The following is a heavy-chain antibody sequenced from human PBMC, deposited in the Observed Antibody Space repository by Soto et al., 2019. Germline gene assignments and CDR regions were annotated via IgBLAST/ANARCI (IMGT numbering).Heavy chain of an antibody. Sequence: SETLSLTCTVSGGSISSYYWSWTRQPPGKGLEWIGYIYYSGSTNYNPSLKSRVTISVDTSKNQFSLKLSSVTAADTAVYYCARDYSDDAFDIWGQGTMVTVSS. CDR2: IYYSGST. CDR3: ARDYSDDAFDI. J-gene: IGHJ3*02. V-gene: IGHV4-59*01. CDR1: GGSISSYY. D-gene: IGHD2-21*01.